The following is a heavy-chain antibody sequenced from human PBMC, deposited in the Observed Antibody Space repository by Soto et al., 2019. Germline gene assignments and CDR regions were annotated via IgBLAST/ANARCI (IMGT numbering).Heavy chain of an antibody. CDR1: GFTFSSYE. J-gene: IGHJ6*02. CDR2: ISSSGSTI. Sequence: GGSLRLSCAAAGFTFSSYEMNWVRQAPGKGLEWVSYISSSGSTIFYADSVKGRFTISRDNAKNSLYLQMNSLRAEDTAVYYCARDDGLGLAPYYGMDVWGQGTTVTVSS. D-gene: IGHD3-10*01. V-gene: IGHV3-48*03. CDR3: ARDDGLGLAPYYGMDV.